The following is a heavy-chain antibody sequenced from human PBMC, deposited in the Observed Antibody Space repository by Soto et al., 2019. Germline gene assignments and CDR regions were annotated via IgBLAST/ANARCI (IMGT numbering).Heavy chain of an antibody. D-gene: IGHD3-22*01. CDR1: GFTFSSYG. J-gene: IGHJ4*02. CDR2: IAYDGSNK. Sequence: GGSLRLSCAASGFTFSSYGMHWVRRAPGKGLEWVAGIAYDGSNKYYADSVKGRFTISRDNSKNTLYLQMNSLRAEDTAVYYCAKPPSRTGDYYDSSGYSDYFDYWGQGTLVTVSS. V-gene: IGHV3-30*18. CDR3: AKPPSRTGDYYDSSGYSDYFDY.